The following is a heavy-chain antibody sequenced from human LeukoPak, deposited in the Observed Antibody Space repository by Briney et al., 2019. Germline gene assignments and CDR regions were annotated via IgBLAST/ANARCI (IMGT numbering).Heavy chain of an antibody. D-gene: IGHD3-3*01. CDR3: AKGSSPLRFLEWLSDVKVKYYFDY. CDR1: GFTFSSYW. Sequence: GGSLRLSCAASGFTFSSYWMSWVRQAPGKGLEWVANIKQDGSEKYYADSVKGRFTISRDNSKNTLYLQMNSLRAEDTAVYYCAKGSSPLRFLEWLSDVKVKYYFDYWGQGTLVTVSS. V-gene: IGHV3-7*01. J-gene: IGHJ4*02. CDR2: IKQDGSEK.